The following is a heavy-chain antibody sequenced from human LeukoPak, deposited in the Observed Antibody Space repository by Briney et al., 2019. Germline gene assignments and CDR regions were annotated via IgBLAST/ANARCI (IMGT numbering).Heavy chain of an antibody. V-gene: IGHV3-74*01. Sequence: GGSLRLSCAASGFNFINTWMHWVRQAPGKGLVWVARIKNDGSGIIYADSVKGRFTISRDNARNTLYLQMNSLRGDDTAVYYCARNSGWYGVSWGQGTLVTVSS. CDR1: GFNFINTW. CDR3: ARNSGWYGVS. CDR2: IKNDGSGI. J-gene: IGHJ4*02. D-gene: IGHD6-19*01.